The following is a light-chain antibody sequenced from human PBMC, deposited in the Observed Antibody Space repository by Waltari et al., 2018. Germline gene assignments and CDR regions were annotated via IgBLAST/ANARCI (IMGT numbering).Light chain of an antibody. V-gene: IGKV3-15*01. CDR2: AAS. J-gene: IGKJ5*01. CDR1: QSIATN. Sequence: EVVMTQSPATLSVSPGGRATLSCRASQSIATNLAWYYQRRGQPPRLLIFAASTRATSISGRFSGSGSGTEFTLTIISLQSDDSAVYYCQQYNRWPPITFGQGTRLEIK. CDR3: QQYNRWPPIT.